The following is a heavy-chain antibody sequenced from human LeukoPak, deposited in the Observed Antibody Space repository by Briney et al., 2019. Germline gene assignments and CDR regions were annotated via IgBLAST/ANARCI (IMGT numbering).Heavy chain of an antibody. Sequence: PGRSLRLSCAASGFNFDDYAMHWVRQAPGKGLAWVSGISWNSGSIGYADSVKGRFTISRDNAKNSLYLQMNSLRAEDMALYYCAKGGYGSGSYYYFGYWGQGTLVTVSS. J-gene: IGHJ4*02. D-gene: IGHD3-10*01. CDR1: GFNFDDYA. CDR2: ISWNSGSI. CDR3: AKGGYGSGSYYYFGY. V-gene: IGHV3-9*03.